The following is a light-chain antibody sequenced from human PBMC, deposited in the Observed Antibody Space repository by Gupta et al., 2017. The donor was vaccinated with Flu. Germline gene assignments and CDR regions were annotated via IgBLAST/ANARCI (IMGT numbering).Light chain of an antibody. CDR3: QAWDSSTVV. V-gene: IGLV3-1*01. Sequence: SYAVTQPPSVSVSPGQKASLTCSGDKLGDKYACWYQQKPGQSPVLVIYQYNKRPSGIPERFSGSNTGDTATLTISGTQAKEEADYCCQAWDSSTVVFDGGTELTVL. J-gene: IGLJ2*01. CDR2: QYN. CDR1: KLGDKY.